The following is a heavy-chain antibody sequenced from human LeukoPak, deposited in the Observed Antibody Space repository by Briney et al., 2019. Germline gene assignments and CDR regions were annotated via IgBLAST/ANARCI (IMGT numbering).Heavy chain of an antibody. CDR3: AVSLIGPLDY. D-gene: IGHD3-22*01. V-gene: IGHV3-74*01. CDR2: INSDGSST. Sequence: GGSLRLSCAASGFNFSNYWMQWVRQAPGKGLVWVSRINSDGSSTNYADSVKGRFTISRNNAKNTLYLQMNSLRAEDTAVYYCAVSLIGPLDYWGEGTLVTVSS. J-gene: IGHJ4*02. CDR1: GFNFSNYW.